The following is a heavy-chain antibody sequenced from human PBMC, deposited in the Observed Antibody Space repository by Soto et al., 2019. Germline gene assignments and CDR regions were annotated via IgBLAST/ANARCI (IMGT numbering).Heavy chain of an antibody. D-gene: IGHD5-12*01. J-gene: IGHJ4*02. CDR3: ATDLGGYSGYDFDY. CDR2: FNADNGKT. V-gene: IGHV1-3*01. CDR1: GYTFTSYA. Sequence: ASVKVSCKASGYTFTSYAMHWVRQAPGQRLEWMGGFNADNGKTKYSQKFQGRVTMTEDTSTDTAYMELSSLRSEDTAVYYCATDLGGYSGYDFDYWGQGTLVTVSS.